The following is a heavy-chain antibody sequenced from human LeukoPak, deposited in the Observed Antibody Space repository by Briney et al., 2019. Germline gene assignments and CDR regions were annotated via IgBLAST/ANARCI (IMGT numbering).Heavy chain of an antibody. CDR2: INPNSGGT. J-gene: IGHJ6*02. V-gene: IGHV1-2*02. CDR3: ARDKVYDSSGYESYYYGMDV. Sequence: GASVKVSCKASGYTFTSYDINWVGQATGKGGEWMGWINPNSGGTNYAQKFQGRVTMTRDTSISTAYMELSRLRSDDTAVYYCARDKVYDSSGYESYYYGMDVWGQGTTVTVS. CDR1: GYTFTSYD. D-gene: IGHD3-22*01.